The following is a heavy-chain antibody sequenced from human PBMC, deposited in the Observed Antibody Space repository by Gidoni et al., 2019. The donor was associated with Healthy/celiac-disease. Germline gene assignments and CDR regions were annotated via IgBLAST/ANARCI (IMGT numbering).Heavy chain of an antibody. CDR2: IDPSDSYT. CDR3: ARSWGDYYYYYMDV. CDR1: GYTFTSYW. V-gene: IGHV5-10-1*03. Sequence: EVQLVQSGAEVKKPGESLSISCTGSGYTFTSYWISWVRQMPGKGLEWMGRIDPSDSYTNYSPSFQGHVTISADKSISTAYLQWSSLKASDTAMYYCARSWGDYYYYYMDVWGKGTTVTVSS. J-gene: IGHJ6*03. D-gene: IGHD3-16*01.